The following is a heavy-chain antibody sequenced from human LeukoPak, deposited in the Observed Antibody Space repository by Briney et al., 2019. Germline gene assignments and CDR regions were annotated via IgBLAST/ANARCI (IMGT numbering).Heavy chain of an antibody. CDR2: INPISGGT. Sequence: ASVKVSCKASGYTFTVHYIHWVRQAPGQGLEWMGWINPISGGTNYAEKFQGRVTTTRDTSINTAYMEVTRLTSDDTAVYYCAREDGSFDYWGQGTLVIVSA. J-gene: IGHJ4*02. CDR1: GYTFTVHY. CDR3: AREDGSFDY. V-gene: IGHV1-2*02. D-gene: IGHD5-24*01.